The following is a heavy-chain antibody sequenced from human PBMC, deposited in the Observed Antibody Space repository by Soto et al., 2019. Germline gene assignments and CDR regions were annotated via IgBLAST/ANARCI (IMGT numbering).Heavy chain of an antibody. CDR2: IYPGDSDT. CDR1: GYSFTSYW. Sequence: GESLKTSCKGSGYSFTSYWIGWVRQLHGQGLEWMGIIYPGDSDTRYSPSFQGQVTISADKSISTAYLQWSSLKASDTATYYCARTYYYDSSGYFNYWGQGTLVTVSS. D-gene: IGHD3-22*01. CDR3: ARTYYYDSSGYFNY. V-gene: IGHV5-51*01. J-gene: IGHJ4*02.